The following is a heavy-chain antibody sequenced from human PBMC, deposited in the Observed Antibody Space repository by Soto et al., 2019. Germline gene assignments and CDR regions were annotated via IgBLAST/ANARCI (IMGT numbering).Heavy chain of an antibody. J-gene: IGHJ5*02. CDR2: IYYSGST. V-gene: IGHV4-59*01. Sequence: SETLSLTCTVSGGSISSYYWSWIRQPPGKGLEWIGYIYYSGSTNYNPSLKSRVTISVDTSKNQFSLKLSSVTAADTAVYYCARVVWGTSFSAQNNWFDPWGQGTLVTVS. D-gene: IGHD2-2*01. CDR1: GGSISSYY. CDR3: ARVVWGTSFSAQNNWFDP.